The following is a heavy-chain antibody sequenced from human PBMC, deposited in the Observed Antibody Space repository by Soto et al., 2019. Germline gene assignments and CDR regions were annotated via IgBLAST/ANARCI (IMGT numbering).Heavy chain of an antibody. Sequence: SETLSLTCTVSGISISRYYLGWIRPPPGKGLEWIGYIYYSGSTNYNPSLKSRVTISVDTPKNQSYLKLSSVTATDTAVYYCERLNTGYDFYYSMDAWGQGTTVTVSS. D-gene: IGHD5-12*01. J-gene: IGHJ6*02. CDR1: GISISRYY. CDR3: ERLNTGYDFYYSMDA. CDR2: IYYSGST. V-gene: IGHV4-59*08.